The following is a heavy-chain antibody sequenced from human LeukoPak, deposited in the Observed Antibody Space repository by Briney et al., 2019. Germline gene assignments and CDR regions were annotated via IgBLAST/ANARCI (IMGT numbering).Heavy chain of an antibody. CDR3: ARDYGTTTTTKRWGCFDY. V-gene: IGHV3-23*01. CDR2: MSGGGGTT. CDR1: GFTFSSYT. J-gene: IGHJ4*02. D-gene: IGHD4-11*01. Sequence: PGGSLRLSCAASGFTFSSYTMNWVRQAPGKGLEWVSAMSGGGGTTYYADSVKGRFTISRDNSNNTLYLQMNSLRAEDTAVYYCARDYGTTTTTKRWGCFDYWGQGALVTVSS.